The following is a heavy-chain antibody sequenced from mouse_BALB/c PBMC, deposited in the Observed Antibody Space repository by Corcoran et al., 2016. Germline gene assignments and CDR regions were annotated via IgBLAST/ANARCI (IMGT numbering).Heavy chain of an antibody. J-gene: IGHJ2*01. CDR2: IDPANGNT. CDR3: VHCGHDGY. Sequence: EVQLQQSGAELVKPGASGKLSCTASGFNIKDTYMHWVKQRPEQGLEWIGRIDPANGNTKYDPKFQAKATITADTASNTAYLQLSSLTSEDTAVYYCVHCGHDGYWGQGTTLTVSS. D-gene: IGHD2-2*01. V-gene: IGHV14-3*02. CDR1: GFNIKDTY.